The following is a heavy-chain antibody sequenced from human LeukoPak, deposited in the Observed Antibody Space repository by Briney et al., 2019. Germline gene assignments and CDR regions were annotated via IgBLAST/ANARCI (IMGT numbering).Heavy chain of an antibody. CDR2: ISSSSSYI. J-gene: IGHJ4*02. D-gene: IGHD2-2*02. V-gene: IGHV3-21*01. Sequence: GGSLRLPCAASGFTFSSYSMNWVRQAPGKGLEWVSSISSSSSYIYYADSVKGRFTISRDNAKNSLYLQMNSLRAEDTAVYYCARGEFPNQLPYLFDYWGQGTLVTVSS. CDR1: GFTFSSYS. CDR3: ARGEFPNQLPYLFDY.